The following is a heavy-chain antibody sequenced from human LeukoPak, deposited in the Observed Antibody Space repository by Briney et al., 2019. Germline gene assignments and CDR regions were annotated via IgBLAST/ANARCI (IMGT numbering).Heavy chain of an antibody. CDR1: GYTFTSYD. CDR3: ARGNKVVRDY. J-gene: IGHJ4*02. Sequence: ASVKVSCKASGYTFTSYDIDWVRQATGQGLEWMGWMNPDSGNTGYAQKFQGRVTMTRNTSISAAYMELSSLISEDTAVYYCARGNKVVRDYWGQGTLVTVSS. D-gene: IGHD4-23*01. CDR2: MNPDSGNT. V-gene: IGHV1-8*01.